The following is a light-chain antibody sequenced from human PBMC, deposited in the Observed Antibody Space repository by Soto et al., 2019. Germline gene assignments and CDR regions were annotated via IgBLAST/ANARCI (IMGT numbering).Light chain of an antibody. CDR1: QSVSATY. CDR3: QHYGTSTRT. CDR2: AAS. V-gene: IGKV3-20*01. J-gene: IGKJ1*01. Sequence: ESVLTQSPGALSLSPGESATLSCRATQSVSATYLAWYQQKPGQAPRLLIYAASSRATDIPDRFSGSGSGTDFTLAISRLEPEDFAVYWCQHYGTSTRTFGQGTTV.